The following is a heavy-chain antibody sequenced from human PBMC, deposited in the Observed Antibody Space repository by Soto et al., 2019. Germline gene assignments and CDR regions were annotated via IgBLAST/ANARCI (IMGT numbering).Heavy chain of an antibody. Sequence: AGTLSPTGTVSGAAVSSGGSVYSWVRQPPGKGLEWFGYLYYRGGNNYNQSLKSRVTITLDKSKTQFSLRLISVTAADTAVYYCKSERSDDNYFDPWGQGTLVTDSS. CDR1: GAAVSSGGSV. V-gene: IGHV4-61*08. CDR3: KSERSDDNYFDP. J-gene: IGHJ5*02. CDR2: LYYRGGN.